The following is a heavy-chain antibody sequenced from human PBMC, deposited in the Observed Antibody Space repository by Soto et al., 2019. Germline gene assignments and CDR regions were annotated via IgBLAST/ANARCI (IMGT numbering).Heavy chain of an antibody. CDR3: ARDGVAAGNINFDY. V-gene: IGHV1-3*01. J-gene: IGHJ4*01. D-gene: IGHD6-19*01. Sequence: ASVKVSCKASGYMFTKSAMHWVRQAPGQRLEWMGWISGDSGNTKYSPRLQDRVTITRDTSASTAYMELSSLRSEDTALYYCARDGVAAGNINFDYWGQGTLVTVPQ. CDR2: ISGDSGNT. CDR1: GYMFTKSA.